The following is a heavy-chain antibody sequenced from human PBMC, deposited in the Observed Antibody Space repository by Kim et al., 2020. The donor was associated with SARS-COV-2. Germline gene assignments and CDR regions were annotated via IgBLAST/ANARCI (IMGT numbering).Heavy chain of an antibody. CDR1: GYTFTGYY. V-gene: IGHV1-2*02. D-gene: IGHD1-26*01. CDR3: ARDRIISGSYYYGMDV. CDR2: INPNSGGT. Sequence: ASVKVSCKASGYTFTGYYMHWVRQAPGQGLEWMGWINPNSGGTNYAQKFQGRVTMTRDTSISTAYMELSRLRSDDTAVYYCARDRIISGSYYYGMDVWGQGTTVTVSS. J-gene: IGHJ6*02.